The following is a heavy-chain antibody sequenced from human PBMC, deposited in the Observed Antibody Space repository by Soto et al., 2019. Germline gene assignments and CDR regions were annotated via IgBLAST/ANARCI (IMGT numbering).Heavy chain of an antibody. CDR2: ISPSTSHI. Sequence: EVHLVESGGGLVKPGGSLRLSCAVSGFTFSSCTMNLVRQAPGKGLEWVSSISPSTSHIYYADSVKGRFTISRDNAKNSLFLQMNSRRAEDTAVYYCSGCSGGACHQNYGMDVWGQGTTVTVSS. D-gene: IGHD2-15*01. CDR1: GFTFSSCT. V-gene: IGHV3-21*01. J-gene: IGHJ6*02. CDR3: SGCSGGACHQNYGMDV.